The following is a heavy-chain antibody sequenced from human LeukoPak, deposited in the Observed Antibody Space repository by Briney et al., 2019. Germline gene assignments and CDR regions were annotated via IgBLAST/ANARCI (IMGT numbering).Heavy chain of an antibody. V-gene: IGHV4-34*01. Sequence: AETLSLTCAVYGGSFSGHYWSWIRQPPGKGLEWSGEINHGGSTHYNPSLMSRVTISVETSKNQFSLKPRSVHAADTAVYYCASGQTSSPYFDYWGQGTLVTVPS. CDR2: INHGGST. D-gene: IGHD6-13*01. J-gene: IGHJ4*02. CDR1: GGSFSGHY. CDR3: ASGQTSSPYFDY.